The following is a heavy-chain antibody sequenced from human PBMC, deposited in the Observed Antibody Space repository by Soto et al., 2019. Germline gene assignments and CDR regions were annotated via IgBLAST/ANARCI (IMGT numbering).Heavy chain of an antibody. D-gene: IGHD4-4*01. J-gene: IGHJ5*02. V-gene: IGHV3-49*03. CDR3: TRGKTTVTPYNWFDP. Sequence: GGSLRLSCTASGFTFGDYAMSWFRQAPGKGLEWVGFIRSKAYGGTTEYAASVKGRFTISRDDSKSIAYLQMNSLKTEDTAVYYCTRGKTTVTPYNWFDPWGQGTLVTVSS. CDR2: IRSKAYGGTT. CDR1: GFTFGDYA.